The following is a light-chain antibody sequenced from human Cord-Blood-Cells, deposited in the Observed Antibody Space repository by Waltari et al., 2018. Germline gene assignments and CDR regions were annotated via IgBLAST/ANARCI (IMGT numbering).Light chain of an antibody. CDR2: EVS. CDR1: SSDVGGYNY. V-gene: IGLV2-8*01. J-gene: IGLJ2*01. Sequence: QSALTQPPSASGSPGPSVTISSTGTSSDVGGYNYVSWYQQHPGKAPKLMIYEVSKRPSGVPDRFSGSKSGNTASLTVSGLQAEDEADYYCSSYAGSNNVVFGGGTKLTVL. CDR3: SSYAGSNNVV.